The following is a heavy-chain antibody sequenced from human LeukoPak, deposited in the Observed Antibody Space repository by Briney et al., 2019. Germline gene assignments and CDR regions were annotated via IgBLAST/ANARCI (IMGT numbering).Heavy chain of an antibody. J-gene: IGHJ4*02. D-gene: IGHD3-22*01. CDR1: GGSISSYY. Sequence: SETLSLTCTVSGGSISSYYWSWIRQPAGKGREGIGRIYTSGSTNYNPSLKSRVTMSVDTSKNQFSLKLSSVTAADTAVYYCARADYYDSSGYYTFDYWGQGTLVTVSS. CDR3: ARADYYDSSGYYTFDY. CDR2: IYTSGST. V-gene: IGHV4-4*07.